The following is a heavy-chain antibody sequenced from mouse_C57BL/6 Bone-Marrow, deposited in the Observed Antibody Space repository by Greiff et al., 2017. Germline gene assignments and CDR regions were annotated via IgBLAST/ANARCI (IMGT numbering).Heavy chain of an antibody. CDR3: ARPRTGDYFDY. CDR2: IGPSDSYT. V-gene: IGHV1-69*01. CDR1: GYTFTSYW. D-gene: IGHD3-1*01. J-gene: IGHJ2*01. Sequence: QVQLQQPGAELVMPGASVKLSCKASGYTFTSYWMHWVKQRPGQGFEWIGEIGPSDSYTNYNQKFKGKSTLTVDKSSSTAYMQLSSLTSEDSAVYYCARPRTGDYFDYWGQGTTLTVSS.